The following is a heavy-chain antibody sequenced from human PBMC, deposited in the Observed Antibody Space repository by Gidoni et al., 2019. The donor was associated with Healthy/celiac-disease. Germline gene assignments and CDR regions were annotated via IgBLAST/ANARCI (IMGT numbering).Heavy chain of an antibody. Sequence: QVQLVQSGAEGKKPGSPVKVSCKASGGTFSRYAISWVRQAPGQGREWLGGIIPILGIANYAQKFQGRVTITADHSTSTAYMELSSLRSEDTAVYYCASQVLSVRGVITADYWGQGTLVTVSS. CDR3: ASQVLSVRGVITADY. CDR1: GGTFSRYA. D-gene: IGHD3-10*01. J-gene: IGHJ4*02. CDR2: IIPILGIA. V-gene: IGHV1-69*10.